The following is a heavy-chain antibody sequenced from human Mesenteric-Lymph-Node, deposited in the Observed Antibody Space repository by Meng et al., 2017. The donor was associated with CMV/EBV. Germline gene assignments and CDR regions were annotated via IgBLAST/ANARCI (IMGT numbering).Heavy chain of an antibody. D-gene: IGHD1-26*01. V-gene: IGHV4-34*01. CDR1: GGSFSGYY. CDR3: ARDRELPTFDY. CDR2: INHSGST. Sequence: GSLRLSCAVYGGSFSGYYWSWIRQPPGKGLEWIGEINHSGSTYYNPSLKSRVTTSVETSKNQLSLMLTSVTAADTAVYYCARDRELPTFDYWGQGTLVTVSS. J-gene: IGHJ4*02.